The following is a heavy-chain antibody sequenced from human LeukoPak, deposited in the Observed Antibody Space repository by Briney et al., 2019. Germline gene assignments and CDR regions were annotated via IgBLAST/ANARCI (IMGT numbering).Heavy chain of an antibody. V-gene: IGHV3-30*18. CDR1: GFTFSSYG. CDR2: ISYDGSNK. D-gene: IGHD3-22*01. Sequence: GGSLRLSCAASGFTFSSYGMHWVRQAPGKGLEWVAVISYDGSNKYYADSVKGRFTISRDNSKNTLYLQMNSLRAEDTAVYYCAKYYYDSSGCFGYWGQGTLVTVSS. CDR3: AKYYYDSSGCFGY. J-gene: IGHJ4*02.